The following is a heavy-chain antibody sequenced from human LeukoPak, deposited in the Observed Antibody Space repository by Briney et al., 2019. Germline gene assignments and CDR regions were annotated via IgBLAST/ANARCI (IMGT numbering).Heavy chain of an antibody. CDR2: INPNSGGT. J-gene: IGHJ4*02. CDR1: GYTFTVYY. V-gene: IGHV1-2*02. CDR3: ARGAGTSWFDY. D-gene: IGHD6-13*01. Sequence: ASVKVSCKASGYTFTVYYIHWMRQAPGQGLEWMGWINPNSGGTNYAQKFQDRVTMTRDTSSSSAYMELSRLASDDTAVYYCARGAGTSWFDYWGQGTLVTVSS.